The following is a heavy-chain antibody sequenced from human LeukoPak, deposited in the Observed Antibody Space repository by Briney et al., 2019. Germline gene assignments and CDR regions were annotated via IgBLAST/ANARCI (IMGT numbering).Heavy chain of an antibody. CDR2: INHSGST. D-gene: IGHD4-23*01. CDR1: SGSFSGYY. Sequence: SETLSLTCAVYSGSFSGYYWSWIRQPPGKGLEWIGEINHSGSTNYNPSLKSRVTISVDTSKNQFSLKLSSVTAADTAVYYCARTPFDYGGNSGNYWGQGTLVTASS. J-gene: IGHJ4*02. CDR3: ARTPFDYGGNSGNY. V-gene: IGHV4-34*01.